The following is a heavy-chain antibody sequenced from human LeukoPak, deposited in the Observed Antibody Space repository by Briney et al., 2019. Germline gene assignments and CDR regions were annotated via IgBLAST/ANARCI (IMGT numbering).Heavy chain of an antibody. CDR1: GGSISSSRYY. D-gene: IGHD3-9*01. CDR3: ARNQMFDWGRRWFDP. J-gene: IGHJ5*02. CDR2: IYYSGST. V-gene: IGHV4-39*01. Sequence: PSETLSLTCTVSGGSISSSRYYWGWIRQPPGKGLEWIGSIYYSGSTYYNPSLKSRVTISVDTSKNQFSLKLSSVTAADTAVYYYARNQMFDWGRRWFDPWGQGTLVTVSS.